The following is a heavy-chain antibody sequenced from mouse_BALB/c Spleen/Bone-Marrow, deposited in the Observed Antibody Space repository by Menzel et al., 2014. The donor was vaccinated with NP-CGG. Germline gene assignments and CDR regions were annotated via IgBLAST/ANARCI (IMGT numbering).Heavy chain of an antibody. CDR1: GFTFSSYA. CDR3: ARGHTYGSSYWYFDV. CDR2: IRRGGST. J-gene: IGHJ1*01. Sequence: EVKLMESGGGLVKPGGSLKLSCAVSGFTFSSYAMSWVRQAPEKRLEWVASIRRGGSTYYPDSAKGRFTISRDNARNILCLQMSSQRSEDTAMYYCARGHTYGSSYWYFDVWGAGTTVTVSS. V-gene: IGHV5-6-5*01. D-gene: IGHD1-1*01.